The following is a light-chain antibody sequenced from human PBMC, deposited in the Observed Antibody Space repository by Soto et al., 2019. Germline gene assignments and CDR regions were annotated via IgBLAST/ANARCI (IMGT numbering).Light chain of an antibody. V-gene: IGLV1-44*01. CDR3: AAWDDSLRAVV. CDR2: RNH. CDR1: RSNIGTYT. Sequence: QSVLTQSPSASGTPGQRVTISCSGSRSNIGTYTVNWYQQLPGTAPTLLIYRNHQRPSGGPDRFSGSKSGTSASLAISGPQSEDEADYYCAAWDDSLRAVVFGGGTKLTVL. J-gene: IGLJ2*01.